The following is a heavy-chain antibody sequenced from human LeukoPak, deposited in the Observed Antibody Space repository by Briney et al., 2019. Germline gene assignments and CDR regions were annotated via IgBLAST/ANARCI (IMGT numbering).Heavy chain of an antibody. V-gene: IGHV5-51*01. D-gene: IGHD3-10*01. J-gene: IGHJ2*01. CDR2: ILPADSDT. Sequence: GESLKISCKGSGYLFTSYWIAWVRQMPGKGLEWMGIILPADSDTRYSPSFQGQVTISADKSISTAFLMWTSLKASDTAIYYCARGRGTGSPIGPRYFDLWGRGTLVTVSS. CDR1: GYLFTSYW. CDR3: ARGRGTGSPIGPRYFDL.